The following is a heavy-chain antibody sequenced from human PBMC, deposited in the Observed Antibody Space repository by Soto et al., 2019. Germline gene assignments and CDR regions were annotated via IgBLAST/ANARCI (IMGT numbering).Heavy chain of an antibody. CDR2: IYYSGST. D-gene: IGHD6-13*01. J-gene: IGHJ4*02. CDR3: ARLCRSWTGSVPYYFDY. CDR1: GGSISSSSYY. Sequence: QLQLQESGPGLVKPSETLSLTCTVSGGSISSSSYYWGWIRQPPGKGLEWIGSIYYSGSTYYNPSLKSRVSISVDTSKTQFSLKLSSVTAADTAVYYCARLCRSWTGSVPYYFDYWGQGTLVTVSS. V-gene: IGHV4-39*01.